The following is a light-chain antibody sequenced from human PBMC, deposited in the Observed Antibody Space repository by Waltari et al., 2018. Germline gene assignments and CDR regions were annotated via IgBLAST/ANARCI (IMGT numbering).Light chain of an antibody. CDR3: QQYTSYPS. V-gene: IGKV1-5*01. CDR1: QSINTW. Sequence: DIQMTQSPSTLSASVGDRVTITCRASQSINTWLAWYQQKPGKAPNVLIYDASTLQTGVPSRFSGSGYGTEFTLTISSLQPDDFATYYGQQYTSYPSFGQGTKVEIK. J-gene: IGKJ1*01. CDR2: DAS.